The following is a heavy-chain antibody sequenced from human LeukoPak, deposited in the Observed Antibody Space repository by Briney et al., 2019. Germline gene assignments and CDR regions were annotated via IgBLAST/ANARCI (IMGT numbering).Heavy chain of an antibody. V-gene: IGHV3-48*02. Sequence: PGGSLRLSSAASGFTFSSFSMNWVCQAPGKGLEWVSYISFGSSSIHYADSVKGRFTISRDNAKNSVYLQMNSLRDEDTAVYYCARVNNYGADPWGQGTQFTVSS. CDR1: GFTFSSFS. D-gene: IGHD4-17*01. CDR2: ISFGSSSI. J-gene: IGHJ5*02. CDR3: ARVNNYGADP.